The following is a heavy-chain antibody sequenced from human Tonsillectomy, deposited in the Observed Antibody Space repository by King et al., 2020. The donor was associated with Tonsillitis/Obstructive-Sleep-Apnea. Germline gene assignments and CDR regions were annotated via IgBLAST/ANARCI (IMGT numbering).Heavy chain of an antibody. V-gene: IGHV1-2*04. J-gene: IGHJ6*03. D-gene: IGHD4-11*01. CDR1: GYTFTGYY. CDR2: INPNSGGT. CDR3: ARDFHSNYVPYYYMDV. Sequence: QLVQSGAEVKKPGASVKVSCKASGYTFTGYYMHWVRQAPGQGLEWMGWINPNSGGTNYAQKFQGWVTMTRYTSISTAYMGLSRLRSDDTAVYYCARDFHSNYVPYYYMDVWGKGTTVTVSS.